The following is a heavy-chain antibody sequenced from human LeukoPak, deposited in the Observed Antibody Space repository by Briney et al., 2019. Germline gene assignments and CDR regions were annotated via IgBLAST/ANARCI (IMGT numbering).Heavy chain of an antibody. Sequence: PGESLQISCQGSGYSFTSYWIGWVRQLPGKGLEWMGIIYPGDSDTRYSPSFQGQVTISADKSISTAYLQWSSLKASDTAMYYCARTSHIVVVTNIADYWGQGTLVTVSS. CDR3: ARTSHIVVVTNIADY. J-gene: IGHJ4*02. D-gene: IGHD2-21*02. CDR1: GYSFTSYW. V-gene: IGHV5-51*01. CDR2: IYPGDSDT.